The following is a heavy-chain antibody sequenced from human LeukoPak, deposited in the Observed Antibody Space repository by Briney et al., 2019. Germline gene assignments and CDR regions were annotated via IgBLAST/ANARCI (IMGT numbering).Heavy chain of an antibody. Sequence: SETLSLTCTVSGGSISSYYWSWIRQPPGKGLEWIGYIYYSGSTHYNPSLKSRVTISVDTSKNQFSLKLSSVTAADTAVYYCARELQLVPYNWFDPWGQGTLVTVSS. CDR2: IYYSGST. J-gene: IGHJ5*02. CDR1: GGSISSYY. D-gene: IGHD6-6*01. CDR3: ARELQLVPYNWFDP. V-gene: IGHV4-59*01.